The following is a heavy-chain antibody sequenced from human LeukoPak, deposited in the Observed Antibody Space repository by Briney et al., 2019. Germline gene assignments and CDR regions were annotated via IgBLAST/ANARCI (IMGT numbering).Heavy chain of an antibody. D-gene: IGHD4-23*01. J-gene: IGHJ4*02. CDR3: VREGGSVVIRYYFDY. Sequence: PGGSLRLSCAASGFTFSTYSMNWVRQAPGKGLEWVSFISSSSISIYYADSVKGRFTISRDNAKNSLYLQMNSLRAEDTAVYYCVREGGSVVIRYYFDYWGQGTLVTVSS. V-gene: IGHV3-21*01. CDR1: GFTFSTYS. CDR2: ISSSSISI.